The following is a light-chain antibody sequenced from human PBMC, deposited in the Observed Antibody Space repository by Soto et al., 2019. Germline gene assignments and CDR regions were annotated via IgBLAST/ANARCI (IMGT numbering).Light chain of an antibody. CDR2: KAS. Sequence: DTQMTQSPSTLSASVGDRVTITFRASQSISSWLAWYQQKPGKAPKLLIYKASSLESGVPSRFSGSGSGTEFTLTISSLQPDDFATYYCQQYNSYSWTFGQGTKVDIK. J-gene: IGKJ1*01. CDR3: QQYNSYSWT. V-gene: IGKV1-5*03. CDR1: QSISSW.